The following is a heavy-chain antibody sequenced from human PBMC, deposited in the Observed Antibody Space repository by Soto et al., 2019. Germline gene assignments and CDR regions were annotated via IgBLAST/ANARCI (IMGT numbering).Heavy chain of an antibody. Sequence: ASVKVSCKASGYTFTSYDINWVRQATGQGLEWMGWMNPNSGNTGYAQKFQGRVTMTRNTSISTAYMELSSLRSEDTAVYYCARGGEGYCSGGSCYFRPGAFDIWGQGTMVTVSS. V-gene: IGHV1-8*01. J-gene: IGHJ3*02. CDR1: GYTFTSYD. CDR2: MNPNSGNT. CDR3: ARGGEGYCSGGSCYFRPGAFDI. D-gene: IGHD2-15*01.